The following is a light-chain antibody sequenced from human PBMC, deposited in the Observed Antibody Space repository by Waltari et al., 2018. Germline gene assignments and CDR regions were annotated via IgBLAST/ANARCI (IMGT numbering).Light chain of an antibody. CDR2: DAS. V-gene: IGKV3-11*01. CDR3: QKRSNWPPL. Sequence: DIVLTQSPATLSLSPGERATLPCRASQSVSSPLAWYQQKPGQAPRLLIYDASNRATGIPARFSGSGSGTDFTLTISSLEPEDFAVYYCQKRSNWPPLFGPGTKVEIK. J-gene: IGKJ3*01. CDR1: QSVSSP.